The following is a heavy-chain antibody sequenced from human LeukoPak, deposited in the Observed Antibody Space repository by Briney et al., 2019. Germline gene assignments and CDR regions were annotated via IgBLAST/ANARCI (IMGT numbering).Heavy chain of an antibody. Sequence: GGSLRLSCAASGFTFSSYAMSWVRQAPGKGLEWVSAISGSGGSTYYADPVKGRFTISRDNSKNTLYLQMNSLRAEDTAVYYCAKGSGSYPRNNWFDPWGQGTLVTVSS. D-gene: IGHD3-10*01. CDR1: GFTFSSYA. CDR2: ISGSGGST. J-gene: IGHJ5*02. CDR3: AKGSGSYPRNNWFDP. V-gene: IGHV3-23*01.